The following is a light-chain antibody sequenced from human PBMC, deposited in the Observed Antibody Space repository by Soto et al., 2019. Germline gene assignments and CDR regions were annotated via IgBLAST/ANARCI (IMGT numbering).Light chain of an antibody. CDR1: QSVSSY. V-gene: IGKV3-11*01. Sequence: EIVLTQSPGTLSLSPGERATLSCRASQSVSSYLAWYQQKPGQAPRLLIYHASNRATGIPARFSGSGSGTDFTLTISSLEPEDFAVYYCHQRSNWTESTFGQGTKVEI. J-gene: IGKJ1*01. CDR3: HQRSNWTEST. CDR2: HAS.